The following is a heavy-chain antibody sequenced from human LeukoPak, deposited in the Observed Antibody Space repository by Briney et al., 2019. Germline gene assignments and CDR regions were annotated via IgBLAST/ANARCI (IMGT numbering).Heavy chain of an antibody. J-gene: IGHJ6*02. CDR1: GFTFSSYW. CDR3: TRDLMDYDVSTGLHHYYMDV. Sequence: PGGSLRLSCVASGFTFSSYWMHWVRQDPRKGLVWVSRINGDGRSINYADSVRGRFTISRDNTKNTLYLQMNTLRVDDTAVYYCTRDLMDYDVSTGLHHYYMDVWGQGTTVTVSS. D-gene: IGHD3-9*01. V-gene: IGHV3-74*01. CDR2: INGDGRSI.